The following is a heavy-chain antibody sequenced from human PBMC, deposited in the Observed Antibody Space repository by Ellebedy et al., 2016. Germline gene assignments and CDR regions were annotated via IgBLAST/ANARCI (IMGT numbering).Heavy chain of an antibody. CDR3: VRGLKYCSGGSCYSGPGDY. V-gene: IGHV3-23*01. CDR2: ISGSGGST. D-gene: IGHD2-15*01. CDR1: GFTFSSYA. J-gene: IGHJ4*02. Sequence: GGSLRLSCAASGFTFSSYAMSWVRQAPGKGLEWVSGISGSGGSTYYADSVKGRFTISRDNSKNTLYLQMNSLRAEDTAVYYCVRGLKYCSGGSCYSGPGDYWGQGTLVTVSS.